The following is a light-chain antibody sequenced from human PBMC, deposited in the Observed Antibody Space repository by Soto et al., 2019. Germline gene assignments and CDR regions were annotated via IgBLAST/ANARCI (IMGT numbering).Light chain of an antibody. CDR2: VNIDGSH. CDR1: SGHTTYA. J-gene: IGLJ3*02. Sequence: QPVLTQSPSTSASLGASVNLTCTLTSGHTTYAITWHQQQPEKGPRYLIRVNIDGSHSKGDGSPDRCSGSSPGAGRYRTIPNRKSDDGDDYYCQTRGTGVHWLFGEVTKLTVL. CDR3: QTRGTGVHWL. V-gene: IGLV4-69*02.